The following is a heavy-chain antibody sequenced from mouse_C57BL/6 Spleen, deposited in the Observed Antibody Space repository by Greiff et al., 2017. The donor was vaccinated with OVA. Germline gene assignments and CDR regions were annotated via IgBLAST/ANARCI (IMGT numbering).Heavy chain of an antibody. V-gene: IGHV5-4*01. CDR1: GFTFSSYA. Sequence: EVKLVESGGGLVKPGGSLKLSCAASGFTFSSYAMSWVRQTPEKRLEWVATISDGGSYTYYPDNVKGRFTISRDNAKNNLYLQMSHLKSDDTSMYYCARDDSRYYAMDYWGQGTSVTVSS. CDR3: ARDDSRYYAMDY. CDR2: ISDGGSYT. D-gene: IGHD2-4*01. J-gene: IGHJ4*01.